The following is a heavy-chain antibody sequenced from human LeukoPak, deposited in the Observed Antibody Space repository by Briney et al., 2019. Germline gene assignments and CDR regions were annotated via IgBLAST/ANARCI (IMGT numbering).Heavy chain of an antibody. J-gene: IGHJ4*02. V-gene: IGHV4-59*08. CDR1: GGSLSSYY. Sequence: SETLSLTCTVSGGSLSSYYWSWIRQPPGKGLEWIGCIYYSGSTNYNPSLKSRVTISIDTSKKQFSLKLSSVTAADTAVYYCARHPSGSYFAYWGQGTLVTVSS. D-gene: IGHD1-26*01. CDR3: ARHPSGSYFAY. CDR2: IYYSGST.